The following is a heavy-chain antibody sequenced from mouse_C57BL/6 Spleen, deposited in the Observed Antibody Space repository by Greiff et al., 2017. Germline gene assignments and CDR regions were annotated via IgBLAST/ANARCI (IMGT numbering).Heavy chain of an antibody. CDR1: GYTFTDYY. D-gene: IGHD2-2*01. J-gene: IGHJ4*01. Sequence: VQLQQSGPELVKPGASVKISCKASGYTFTDYYMNWVKQSHGKSLEWIGDINPNNGGTSYNQKFKGKATLTVDKSSSTAYMELRSLTSEDSAVYYCARRGLRRYYYARDYWGQGTSVTVSS. CDR2: INPNNGGT. V-gene: IGHV1-26*01. CDR3: ARRGLRRYYYARDY.